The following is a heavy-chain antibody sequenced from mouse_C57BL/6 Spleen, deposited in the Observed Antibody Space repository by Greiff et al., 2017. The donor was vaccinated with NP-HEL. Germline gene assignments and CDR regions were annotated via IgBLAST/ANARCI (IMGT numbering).Heavy chain of an antibody. Sequence: EVQLQQSGAELVRPGASVKLSCTASGFNIKDDYMHWVKQRPEQGLEWIGWIDPENGDTEYASKFQGKATITADTSSNTAYLQLSSLTSEDTAVYYCTPRLLRYLPFAYWGQGTLVTVSA. CDR2: IDPENGDT. CDR3: TPRLLRYLPFAY. V-gene: IGHV14-4*01. CDR1: GFNIKDDY. J-gene: IGHJ3*01. D-gene: IGHD1-1*01.